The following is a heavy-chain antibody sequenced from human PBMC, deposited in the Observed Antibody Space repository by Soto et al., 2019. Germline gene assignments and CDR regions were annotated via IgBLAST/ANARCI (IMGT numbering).Heavy chain of an antibody. CDR1: GYPFTTYG. CDR3: AKNGQPPYYYYGLDV. Sequence: ASVKVSCRASGYPFTTYGISWVRQAPGQGLEWMGWISGYNGDTNYAQKFQGRVTMTIDTSTGTAYMEVRSLTSDDTAVYYCAKNGQPPYYYYGLDVWGQGTKVTVSS. J-gene: IGHJ6*02. D-gene: IGHD2-8*01. CDR2: ISGYNGDT. V-gene: IGHV1-18*01.